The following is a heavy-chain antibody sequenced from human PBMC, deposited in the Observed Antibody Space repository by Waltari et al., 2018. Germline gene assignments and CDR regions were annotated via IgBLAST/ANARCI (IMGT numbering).Heavy chain of an antibody. CDR1: GFTFSSYA. D-gene: IGHD3-3*01. J-gene: IGHJ4*02. CDR2: IYSGGST. Sequence: EVQLLESGGGLVQPGGSLRLSCAASGFTFSSYAMSWVRQAPGKGLEWVSVIYSGGSTYYADSVKGRFTISRDNSKNTLYLQMNSLRAEDTAVYYCAKSAIFGVVTDGYFDYWGQGTLVTVSS. V-gene: IGHV3-23*03. CDR3: AKSAIFGVVTDGYFDY.